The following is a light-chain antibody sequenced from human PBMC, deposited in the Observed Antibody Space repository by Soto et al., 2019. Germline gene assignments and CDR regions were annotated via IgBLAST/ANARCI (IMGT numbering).Light chain of an antibody. Sequence: QSVLTQPPSASGTPGQRVAISCSGSSSNIGSNTVNWYQQLPGTAPKLLIYSENQRPSGVPDRFSGSRSGTSASLAISGLQSEDEADYYCSSYTSSSTRVFGTGTKLTVL. CDR2: SEN. CDR1: SSNIGSNT. V-gene: IGLV1-44*01. CDR3: SSYTSSSTRV. J-gene: IGLJ1*01.